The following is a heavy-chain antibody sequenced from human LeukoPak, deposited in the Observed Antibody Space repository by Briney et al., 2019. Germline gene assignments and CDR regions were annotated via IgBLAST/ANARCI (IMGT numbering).Heavy chain of an antibody. D-gene: IGHD3-22*01. CDR3: ARKYYYDSSGYYGMDV. Sequence: SVKVSCKASGGTFSSYAISWVRQAPGQGLEWMGGITPIFGTANYAQKFQGRVTITADESTSTAYMELSSLRSEDTAVYYCARKYYYDSSGYYGMDVWGQGTTVTVSS. CDR2: ITPIFGTA. CDR1: GGTFSSYA. J-gene: IGHJ6*02. V-gene: IGHV1-69*13.